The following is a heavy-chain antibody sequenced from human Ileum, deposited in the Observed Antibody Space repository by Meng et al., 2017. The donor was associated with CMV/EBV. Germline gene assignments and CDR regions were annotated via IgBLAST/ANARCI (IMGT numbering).Heavy chain of an antibody. CDR1: GFKFATYV. CDR3: ASRDYYFEN. J-gene: IGHJ4*02. Sequence: LSCVASGFKFATYVMTWVRQAPGKGLEWVSGISNGGISTYYTDSVKGRFTISRDNSKNTLHLQLNSLRAEDTAVYYCASRDYYFENWGQGTLVTVSS. V-gene: IGHV3-23*01. D-gene: IGHD3-3*01. CDR2: ISNGGIST.